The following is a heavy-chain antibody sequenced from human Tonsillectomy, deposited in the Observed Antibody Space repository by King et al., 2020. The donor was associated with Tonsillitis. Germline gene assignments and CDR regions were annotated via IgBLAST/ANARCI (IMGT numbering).Heavy chain of an antibody. D-gene: IGHD6-19*01. Sequence: VQLVESGGGLVQPGRSLRLSCAASGFTFDDYAMHWVRQAPGKGLEWVSGISWNSGSLGYADSVKGRFTISRDNAKNSLYLQMNSLRAEDTALYYCAKASFSSGWCYYYYGMDVWGQGTTVTVSS. CDR2: ISWNSGSL. V-gene: IGHV3-9*01. CDR3: AKASFSSGWCYYYYGMDV. J-gene: IGHJ6*02. CDR1: GFTFDDYA.